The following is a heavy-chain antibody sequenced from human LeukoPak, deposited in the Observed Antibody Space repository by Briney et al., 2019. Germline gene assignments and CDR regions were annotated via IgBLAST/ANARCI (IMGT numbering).Heavy chain of an antibody. Sequence: GGSLRLSCAASGFIFNSYGMHWVRQAPGKGLEWVAVISYDGSNKYYADSVKGRFTISRDNSKNTLYLQMNSLRAEDTAVYSCAKGLGQWLVIFDSWGQGTLVTVSS. CDR3: AKGLGQWLVIFDS. CDR1: GFIFNSYG. V-gene: IGHV3-30*18. D-gene: IGHD6-19*01. J-gene: IGHJ5*01. CDR2: ISYDGSNK.